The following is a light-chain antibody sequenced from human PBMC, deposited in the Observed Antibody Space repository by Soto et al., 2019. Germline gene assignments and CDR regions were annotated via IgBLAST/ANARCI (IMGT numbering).Light chain of an antibody. J-gene: IGLJ1*01. Sequence: QSAQTQPASVSGSPGQSITIPCTGTSSDVGGHNFVSWYQHHPGKAPKLMIYDVTNRPSGVSDRFSGSKSGNTASLTISGLQAEDEADYFCSSYTSITTFYVFGTGTKVTVL. CDR3: SSYTSITTFYV. CDR1: SSDVGGHNF. V-gene: IGLV2-14*03. CDR2: DVT.